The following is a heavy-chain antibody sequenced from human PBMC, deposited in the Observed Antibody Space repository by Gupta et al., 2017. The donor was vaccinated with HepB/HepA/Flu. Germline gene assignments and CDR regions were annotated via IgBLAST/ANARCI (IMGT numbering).Heavy chain of an antibody. CDR1: GYSFPNYW. CDR3: ARTNFDYGDYDLDF. CDR2: IYPGDSDA. D-gene: IGHD4-17*01. Sequence: EVQLVQSGAEVKKPGESLKISCKVSGYSFPNYWIAWVRQMPEKGLEGMGIIYPGDSDARYSPSFHGQVTFSADKSIDTAYLQWDSLKASDTAIYFCARTNFDYGDYDLDFWGQGTLVTVSS. V-gene: IGHV5-51*01. J-gene: IGHJ4*02.